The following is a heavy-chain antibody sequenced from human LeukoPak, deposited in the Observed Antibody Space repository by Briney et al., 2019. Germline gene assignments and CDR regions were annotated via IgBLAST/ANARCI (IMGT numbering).Heavy chain of an antibody. D-gene: IGHD6-19*01. J-gene: IGHJ4*02. CDR2: IIPIFGTA. CDR3: AREWLRHSSDY. CDR1: GGTFSSYA. Sequence: WASVKVSCKASGGTFSSYAISWVRQAPGQGLEWMGGIIPIFGTANYAQKFQGRVTITTDESTSTAYMELSSLRSDDTAVYYCAREWLRHSSDYWGQGTLVTVSS. V-gene: IGHV1-69*05.